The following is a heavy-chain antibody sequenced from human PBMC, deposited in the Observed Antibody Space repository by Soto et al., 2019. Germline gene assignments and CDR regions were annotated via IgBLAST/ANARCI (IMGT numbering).Heavy chain of an antibody. V-gene: IGHV4-59*08. D-gene: IGHD3-10*01. Sequence: QVHLQQSGPGLVKPSETLSLSCTISGASISNYYWSWIRQVPGKGMEWIGYVNDGWGAASNPSLQSRVAVSLDTSNSLLSLKLTSVTATDTAVYYCVRQGFGALHGLVDVWGRWITVNVSS. CDR3: VRQGFGALHGLVDV. CDR2: VNDGWGA. J-gene: IGHJ6*02. CDR1: GASISNYY.